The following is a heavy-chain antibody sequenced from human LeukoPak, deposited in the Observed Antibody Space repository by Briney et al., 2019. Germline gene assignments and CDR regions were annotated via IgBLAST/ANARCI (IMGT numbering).Heavy chain of an antibody. CDR3: ARGGWELPEGSLDY. J-gene: IGHJ4*02. Sequence: SETLSLTCAVYGGSFSGHYWSWIRQPPGKGLEWIGEINHSGSTNSNPSLKSRVTISVDASKNQFSLKLSSVTAADTAVYYCARGGWELPEGSLDYWGQGTLVTVSS. V-gene: IGHV4-34*01. CDR1: GGSFSGHY. D-gene: IGHD1-26*01. CDR2: INHSGST.